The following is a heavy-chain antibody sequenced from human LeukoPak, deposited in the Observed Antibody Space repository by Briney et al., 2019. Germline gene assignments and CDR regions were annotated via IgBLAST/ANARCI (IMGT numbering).Heavy chain of an antibody. J-gene: IGHJ3*02. D-gene: IGHD6-19*01. CDR1: GFTFSSYA. CDR3: ANLIAVAGTENAFDI. CDR2: ISGSGGST. V-gene: IGHV3-23*01. Sequence: PGGSLRLSCAASGFTFSSYAMSWVRQAPGKGLEWVSAISGSGGSTYYADSVKGRFTISRDNSKNTLYLQMNSLRAEDTAVYYCANLIAVAGTENAFDIWGQGTMVPVSS.